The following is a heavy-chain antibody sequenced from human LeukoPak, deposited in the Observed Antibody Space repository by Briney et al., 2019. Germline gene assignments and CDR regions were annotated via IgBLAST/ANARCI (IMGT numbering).Heavy chain of an antibody. CDR2: ISYDGSNK. J-gene: IGHJ3*02. CDR1: GFTFSSSG. Sequence: PGGSLRLSCAASGFTFSSSGMHWVRQAPGKGLEWVAVISYDGSNKYYADSVKGRFTISRDNSKNTLYLQMNSLRPEDTAAYYCTKGYSGYDYAFDIWGQGTMVTVSS. CDR3: TKGYSGYDYAFDI. V-gene: IGHV3-30*18. D-gene: IGHD5-12*01.